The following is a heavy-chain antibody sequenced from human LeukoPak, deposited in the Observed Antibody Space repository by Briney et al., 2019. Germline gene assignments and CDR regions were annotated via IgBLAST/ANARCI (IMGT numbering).Heavy chain of an antibody. V-gene: IGHV3-74*01. J-gene: IGHJ4*02. D-gene: IGHD1-26*01. Sequence: PGGSLRLSCAASGFSFSGYWMHWVRQIPGKGLVWVSRINSDGSITNYADSVKGRFTILRDNAKNKLYLQMNSLRAEDTADYYCAREVGAIDFWGQGTLVTVSS. CDR1: GFSFSGYW. CDR3: AREVGAIDF. CDR2: INSDGSIT.